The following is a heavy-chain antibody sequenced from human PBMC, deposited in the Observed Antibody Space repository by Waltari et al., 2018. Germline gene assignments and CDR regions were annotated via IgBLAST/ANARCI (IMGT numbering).Heavy chain of an antibody. CDR3: ARERDGYNGFDY. CDR1: VCSITSGSYY. CDR2: IYTSGST. Sequence: HVQLQESGPGLVKPSPTLSLPCPVSVCSITSGSYYWRWIRQPAGKGLEWIGRIYTSGSTNYNPSLKSRVTISVDTSKNQFSLKLSSVTAADTAVYYCARERDGYNGFDYWGQGTLVTVSS. J-gene: IGHJ4*02. V-gene: IGHV4-61*02. D-gene: IGHD5-12*01.